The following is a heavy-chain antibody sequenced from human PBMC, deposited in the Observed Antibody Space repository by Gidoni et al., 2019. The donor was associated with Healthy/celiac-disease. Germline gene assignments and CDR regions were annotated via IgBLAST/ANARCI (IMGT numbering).Heavy chain of an antibody. D-gene: IGHD6-6*01. Sequence: QVQLQQWGAGLLKPSETLSLTCAVYGGSFSGYYWSWIRHPPGKGLEWIGEINHSGSTNYNPSLKSRVTISVDTSKNQFSLKLSSVTAADTAVYYCARGRWLAARLKYYFDYWGQGTLVTVSS. CDR2: INHSGST. V-gene: IGHV4-34*01. J-gene: IGHJ4*02. CDR3: ARGRWLAARLKYYFDY. CDR1: GGSFSGYY.